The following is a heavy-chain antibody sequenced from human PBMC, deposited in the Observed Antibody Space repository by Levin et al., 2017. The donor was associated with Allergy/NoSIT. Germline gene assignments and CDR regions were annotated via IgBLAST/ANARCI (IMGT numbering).Heavy chain of an antibody. Sequence: GGSLRLSCAASGFTFSDYFMNWVRQAPGKGLEWVSYISSDSGTISYADSARGRFTISRDNAKYSLYLQMTSMRDEATAIYYDAVLTGVLEWPKDKNNGFFPWGQGTLDTVSS. CDR3: AVLTGVLEWPKDKNNGFFP. CDR1: GFTFSDYF. CDR2: ISSDSGTI. J-gene: IGHJ5*02. V-gene: IGHV3-48*02. D-gene: IGHD3-3*01.